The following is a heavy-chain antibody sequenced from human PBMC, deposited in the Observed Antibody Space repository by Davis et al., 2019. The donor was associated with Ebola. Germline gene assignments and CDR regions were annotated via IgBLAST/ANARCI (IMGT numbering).Heavy chain of an antibody. CDR2: ISSSSSYI. CDR1: GFTFSSYS. Sequence: GESLKISCAASGFTFSSYSMNWVRQAPGKGLEWVSSISSSSSYIYYADSVKGRFTISRDNAKNSLYLQMNSLRAEDTAVYYCARDRGTEIPYPYYYYGMDVWGQGTTVTVSS. D-gene: IGHD3-16*01. V-gene: IGHV3-21*01. J-gene: IGHJ6*02. CDR3: ARDRGTEIPYPYYYYGMDV.